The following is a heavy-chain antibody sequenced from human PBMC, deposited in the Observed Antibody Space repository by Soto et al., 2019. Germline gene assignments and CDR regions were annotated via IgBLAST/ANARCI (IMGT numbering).Heavy chain of an antibody. CDR1: GYSFSSYW. D-gene: IGHD2-15*01. CDR3: AGHGYCSGGSCYWPFD. V-gene: IGHV5-51*07. CDR2: IYPGDSDT. Sequence: GDSLKISCKGSGYSFSSYWIEWTHQMPGKGLGWMGIIYPGDSDTRYSPSFQCQVTISSDKSISTAYVQWCSLKASETAMYYCAGHGYCSGGSCYWPFDWVQGTLVTVSS. J-gene: IGHJ4*02.